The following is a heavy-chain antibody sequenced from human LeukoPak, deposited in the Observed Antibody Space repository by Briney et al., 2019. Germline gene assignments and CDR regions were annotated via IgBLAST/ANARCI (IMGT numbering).Heavy chain of an antibody. V-gene: IGHV1-24*01. CDR1: GYTLTELS. D-gene: IGHD6-19*01. J-gene: IGHJ6*03. Sequence: ASVKVSCKVSGYTLTELSMHWVRQAPGNGLEWMGGFDPEDGETIYAQKFQGRVTMTEDTSTDTAYMELSSLRSEDTAVYYCATQQRIAVARFDYYYMDVWGKGTTVTVSS. CDR3: ATQQRIAVARFDYYYMDV. CDR2: FDPEDGET.